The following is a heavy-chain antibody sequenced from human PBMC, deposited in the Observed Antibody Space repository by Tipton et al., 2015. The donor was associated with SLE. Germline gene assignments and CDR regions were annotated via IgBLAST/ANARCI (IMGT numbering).Heavy chain of an antibody. J-gene: IGHJ6*02. D-gene: IGHD3-10*01. V-gene: IGHV4-39*07. CDR1: GGSISSHSYY. CDR2: IYYSGST. CDR3: ARDTYFGLDV. Sequence: TLSLTCTVSGGSISSHSYYWGWVRQPPGKGLEWIGSIYYSGSTYYNPSLKSRVTISLDTSKNQFSLSLTSVTAADTAIYYCARDTYFGLDVWGQGTTVIVSS.